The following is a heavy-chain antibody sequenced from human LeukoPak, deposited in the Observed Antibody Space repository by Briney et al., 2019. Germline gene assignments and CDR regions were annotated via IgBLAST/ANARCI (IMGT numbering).Heavy chain of an antibody. V-gene: IGHV1-46*01. CDR2: INASGGST. CDR1: GYTFTSYY. D-gene: IGHD6-13*01. J-gene: IGHJ6*03. CDR3: AKTRVSSSRRHWNYYYMDV. Sequence: ASVKVSCKASGYTFTSYYIHWVRQAPGQGLEWMGIINASGGSTSYAQKFQGRVTMTRDMSTSTAYMELRSLRSDDTAVYYCAKTRVSSSRRHWNYYYMDVWGKGTTVTISS.